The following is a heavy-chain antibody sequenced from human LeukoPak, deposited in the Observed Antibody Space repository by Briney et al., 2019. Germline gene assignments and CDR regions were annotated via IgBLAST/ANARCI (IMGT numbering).Heavy chain of an antibody. J-gene: IGHJ3*02. V-gene: IGHV1-69*06. D-gene: IGHD6-13*01. CDR2: IIPIFGTA. CDR3: ASRMGVDSSSWYGAFDI. Sequence: SVKVSCKASGGTFSSYAISWVRQAPGQGLEWVGGIIPIFGTANYAQKFQGRVTITADKSTSTAYMELSSLRSEDTAVYYCASRMGVDSSSWYGAFDIWGQGTMVTVSS. CDR1: GGTFSSYA.